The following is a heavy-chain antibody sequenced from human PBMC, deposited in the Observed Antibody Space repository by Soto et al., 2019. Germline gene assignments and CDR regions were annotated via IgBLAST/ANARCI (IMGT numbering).Heavy chain of an antibody. V-gene: IGHV5-51*01. Sequence: GESLKISCECSGDSFTKYWIGWVRQMPGKGLEWMGMIYPGDSDARYSPSFQGQVIISADKSINTACLQWSSLQASDTAIYYCARTYSGTYPPPYYFDYWGQGTLVTVSS. CDR3: ARTYSGTYPPPYYFDY. CDR2: IYPGDSDA. D-gene: IGHD1-26*01. CDR1: GDSFTKYW. J-gene: IGHJ4*02.